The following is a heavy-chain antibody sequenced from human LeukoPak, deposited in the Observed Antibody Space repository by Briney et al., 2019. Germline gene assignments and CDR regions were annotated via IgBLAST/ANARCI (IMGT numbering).Heavy chain of an antibody. J-gene: IGHJ6*03. CDR3: CRSIAARRPRVGYYYYYMDV. V-gene: IGHV4-39*01. CDR1: GGSISSSSYY. Sequence: SETLSLTCTVSGGSISSSSYYWGWIRQPPGTGLEWIGSIYYSGSTYYNPSLKSRVTISVDTSKNQFSLKLSSVTAADTAVYYCCRSIAARRPRVGYYYYYMDVWGKGTTVTVSS. CDR2: IYYSGST. D-gene: IGHD6-6*01.